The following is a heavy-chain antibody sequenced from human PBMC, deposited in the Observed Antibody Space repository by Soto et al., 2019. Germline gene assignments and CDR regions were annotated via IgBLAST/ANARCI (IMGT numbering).Heavy chain of an antibody. D-gene: IGHD1-1*01. CDR1: GFTFNSYS. CDR3: ARYDAFKAFDL. J-gene: IGHJ3*01. V-gene: IGHV3-21*02. CDR2: ISSGSVHI. Sequence: EVELVESGGGLVKPGGSLRLSCAASGFTFNSYSVNWVRQAPGKGLEWVASISSGSVHIDFADSVKGRFTISRDEVTNSVSLQMDSMRVEDTGIYYCARYDAFKAFDLWGQGTMVTVSS.